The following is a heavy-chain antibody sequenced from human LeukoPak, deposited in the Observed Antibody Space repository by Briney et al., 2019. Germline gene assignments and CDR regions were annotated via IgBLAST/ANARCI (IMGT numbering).Heavy chain of an antibody. V-gene: IGHV3-7*01. Sequence: PGGSLRLSCAASGFTFSHYWMSWVRQAPGKGLEWVANIKLDGSEEYYVDSVKGRFTISRDNAKSSLYLQMNSLRAEDTAVYYCAREKRGKYYYGRGGSKDYWGQGTLVTVSS. CDR3: AREKRGKYYYGRGGSKDY. D-gene: IGHD3-10*01. CDR2: IKLDGSEE. CDR1: GFTFSHYW. J-gene: IGHJ4*02.